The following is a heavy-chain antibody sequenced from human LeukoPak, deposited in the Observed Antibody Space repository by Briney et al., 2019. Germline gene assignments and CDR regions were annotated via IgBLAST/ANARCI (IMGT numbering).Heavy chain of an antibody. CDR3: AKDLYGDYDFDC. V-gene: IGHV4-34*01. J-gene: IGHJ4*02. CDR2: INHSGST. CDR1: GGSFSGYY. D-gene: IGHD4-17*01. Sequence: PSETLSLTCAVYGGSFSGYYWSWIRQPPGKGLEWIGEINHSGSTNYNPSLKSRVTISVDTSKNQFSLKLSSVTAADTAVYYCAKDLYGDYDFDCWGQGTLVTVSS.